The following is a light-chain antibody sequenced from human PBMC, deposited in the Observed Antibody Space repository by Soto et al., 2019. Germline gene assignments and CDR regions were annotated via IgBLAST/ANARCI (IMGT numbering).Light chain of an antibody. V-gene: IGKV3-15*01. CDR2: GAT. CDR3: QQYNDWPPIT. CDR1: QSVSNN. J-gene: IGKJ5*01. Sequence: EIMLTQSPATLSVSPGERATLSCRASQSVSNNLAWYQQRPGQAPRLLLYGATTRATGIPARFSGSGFGTQFTLTISSLQSEDFAIYYCQQYNDWPPITFGQGTRLEIK.